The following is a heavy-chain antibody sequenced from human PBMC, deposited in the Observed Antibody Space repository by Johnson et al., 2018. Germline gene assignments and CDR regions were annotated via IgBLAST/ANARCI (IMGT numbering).Heavy chain of an antibody. CDR2: ISSSSSYI. CDR1: GFTFSIYS. J-gene: IGHJ3*02. D-gene: IGHD2-8*02. V-gene: IGHV3-21*06. CDR3: ARGTARGAFDI. Sequence: VQLVQSGGGLVKPGGSLRLSCAASGFTFSIYSMNWVRQAPGKGLEWVSSISSSSSYIYYADSVKGRFTISRDNANNSLFLQMNSLRVEDTALYYCARGTARGAFDIWGQGTMVTVSS.